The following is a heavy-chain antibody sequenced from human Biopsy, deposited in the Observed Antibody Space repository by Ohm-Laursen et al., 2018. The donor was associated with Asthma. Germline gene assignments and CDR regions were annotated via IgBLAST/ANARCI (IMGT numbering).Heavy chain of an antibody. CDR2: VSSDGHNK. CDR1: GFVFSQCG. Sequence: SLRLSCAASGFVFSQCGMHWVRQGPGKGLEWVALVSSDGHNKYYEDSVKGRFTISRDNSRNRLYLQINRLTVEDSAVYFCARQSGQDYGDSSGFDIWGQGTKVAVPS. V-gene: IGHV3-30*03. CDR3: ARQSGQDYGDSSGFDI. J-gene: IGHJ3*02. D-gene: IGHD3-22*01.